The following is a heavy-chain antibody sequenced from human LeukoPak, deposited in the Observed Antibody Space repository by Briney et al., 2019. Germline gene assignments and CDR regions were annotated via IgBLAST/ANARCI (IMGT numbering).Heavy chain of an antibody. D-gene: IGHD5-18*01. CDR2: IYSGGST. Sequence: GRSLRLSCAASGFTVSSNYMSWGRQAPGKGLEWVSVIYSGGSTYYADSVKGRFTISRDNSTNTLYLQMNSLRAEDTAVYYCATEVEGTAMANFAYWGQGTLVTVSP. V-gene: IGHV3-66*01. J-gene: IGHJ4*02. CDR3: ATEVEGTAMANFAY. CDR1: GFTVSSNY.